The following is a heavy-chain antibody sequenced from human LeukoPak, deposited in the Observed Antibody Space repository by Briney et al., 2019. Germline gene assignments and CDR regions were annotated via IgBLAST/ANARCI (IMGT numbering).Heavy chain of an antibody. V-gene: IGHV1-2*02. D-gene: IGHD4-23*01. CDR1: GYTFTGYY. Sequence: ASVKVSCKASGYTFTGYYMHWVRQAPGQGLEWMGWINPNSGGTKYAQKFQGRVTMTRDTSISTAYMELSRLRSDDTAVYYCARDLGFTGPGGNPPDYWGQGTLVTVSS. CDR3: ARDLGFTGPGGNPPDY. J-gene: IGHJ4*02. CDR2: INPNSGGT.